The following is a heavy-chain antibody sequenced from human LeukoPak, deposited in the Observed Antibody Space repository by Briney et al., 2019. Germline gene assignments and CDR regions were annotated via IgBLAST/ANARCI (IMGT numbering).Heavy chain of an antibody. CDR2: IYTSGST. V-gene: IGHV4-4*07. D-gene: IGHD6-6*01. J-gene: IGHJ4*02. CDR1: GGSISSYY. CDR3: ARDKEFGSSSSALFDY. Sequence: PSETLSLTCTVSGGSISSYYWSWIRQPAGKGLEWIGRIYTSGSTNYNPSLKSRVTMSVDTSNNQFSLKLSSVTAADTAVYYCARDKEFGSSSSALFDYWGQGTLVTVSS.